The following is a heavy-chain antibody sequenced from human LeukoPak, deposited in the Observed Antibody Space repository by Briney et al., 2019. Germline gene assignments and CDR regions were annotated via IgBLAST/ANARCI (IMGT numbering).Heavy chain of an antibody. V-gene: IGHV4-34*01. CDR2: INHSGST. D-gene: IGHD3-10*01. Sequence: PSETLSLTCAVYGGSFSGYYWSWIRQPPGKGLEWIGEINHSGSTNYNPSLKSRVTVSVDTPKNQFSLKLSSVTAADTAVYYCASYYYGSGSGGAFDIWGQGTMVTVSS. CDR3: ASYYYGSGSGGAFDI. CDR1: GGSFSGYY. J-gene: IGHJ3*02.